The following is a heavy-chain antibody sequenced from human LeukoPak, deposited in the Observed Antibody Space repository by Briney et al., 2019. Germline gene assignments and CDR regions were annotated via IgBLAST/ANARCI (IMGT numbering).Heavy chain of an antibody. CDR2: LGTAGDT. CDR3: ARQNTPHGNFDY. J-gene: IGHJ4*02. D-gene: IGHD5-24*01. Sequence: GSLSLSCAASGFTLSNYAMHWVRQPAGEGLEWVSALGTAGDTFYPGSVKGRFTISRDNAKKSLFLQMNSLRAEDTAVYYCARQNTPHGNFDYWGQGTLVTVSS. V-gene: IGHV3-13*01. CDR1: GFTLSNYA.